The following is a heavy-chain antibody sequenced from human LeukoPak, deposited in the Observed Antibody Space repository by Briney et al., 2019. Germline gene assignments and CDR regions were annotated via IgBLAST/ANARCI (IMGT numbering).Heavy chain of an antibody. V-gene: IGHV3-23*01. CDR1: GFAFKNYA. J-gene: IGHJ4*02. Sequence: GGSLRLSCAASGFAFKNYAMTWVRQAPGKGLEWVSGISGSDDTTYYADSVKGRFTTSRDNAKNSLYLQMNSLRAEDTAVYYCARDLRSSGYYAFDYWGQGTLVTVSS. D-gene: IGHD3-22*01. CDR3: ARDLRSSGYYAFDY. CDR2: ISGSDDTT.